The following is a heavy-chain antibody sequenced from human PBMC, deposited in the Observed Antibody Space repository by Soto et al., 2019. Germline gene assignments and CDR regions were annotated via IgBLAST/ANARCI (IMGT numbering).Heavy chain of an antibody. CDR1: GGTFGTYA. CDR3: VHRRDGYNSAFFDY. Sequence: SVKVSCKASGGTFGTYAFSWVRQAPGQGLEWMGGIIPIFHTATYAQKFQGRVTITADESTTTAYMALSSLRSEDTAVYYCVHRRDGYNSAFFDYWGQGTQVTVSS. D-gene: IGHD5-12*01. CDR2: IIPIFHTA. V-gene: IGHV1-69*13. J-gene: IGHJ4*02.